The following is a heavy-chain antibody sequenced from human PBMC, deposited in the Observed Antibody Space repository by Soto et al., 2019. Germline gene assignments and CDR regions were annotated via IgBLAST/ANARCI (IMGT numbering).Heavy chain of an antibody. J-gene: IGHJ6*02. CDR2: IHDSGGT. Sequence: SETLSLTCTVSGGSISSGGNYWSWIRQHPGKGLEWIGYIHDSGGTYYNPSLKSRVTISVDTSKNQFSLKLSSVTAADTAVYYCARHRGTYYDILTGYYMGYYYYYGMDVWGQGTTVT. CDR3: ARHRGTYYDILTGYYMGYYYYYGMDV. CDR1: GGSISSGGNY. D-gene: IGHD3-9*01. V-gene: IGHV4-30-4*01.